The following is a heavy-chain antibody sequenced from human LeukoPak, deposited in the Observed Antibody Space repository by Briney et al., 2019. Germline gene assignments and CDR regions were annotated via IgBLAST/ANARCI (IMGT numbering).Heavy chain of an antibody. CDR1: GGSISSGDYY. V-gene: IGHV4-30-4*08. Sequence: SETLSLTCTVSGGSISSGDYYWSWIRQPPGKGLEWIGYIYYSGSTNYNPSLKSRVTISVDTSKNQFSLKLSSVTAADTAVYYCAGYDFWSGYCNYWGQGTLVTVSS. CDR2: IYYSGST. J-gene: IGHJ4*02. D-gene: IGHD3-3*01. CDR3: AGYDFWSGYCNY.